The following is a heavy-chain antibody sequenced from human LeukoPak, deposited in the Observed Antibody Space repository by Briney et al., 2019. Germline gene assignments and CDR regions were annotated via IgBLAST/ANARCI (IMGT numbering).Heavy chain of an antibody. CDR1: AYSISSGYF. J-gene: IGHJ4*02. Sequence: PSETLSLTCTVSAYSISSGYFWGWIRQPPGKGPEWIGSIFHSGSVCYNPSLQSRVTISVDTSTNRFSLKLTSVTAADTALYYCARVVASTSIDSWGQGTLVTVSS. D-gene: IGHD2-15*01. CDR3: ARVVASTSIDS. CDR2: IFHSGSV. V-gene: IGHV4-38-2*02.